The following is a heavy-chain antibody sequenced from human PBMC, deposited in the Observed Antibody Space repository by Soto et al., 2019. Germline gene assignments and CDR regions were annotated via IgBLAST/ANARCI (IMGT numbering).Heavy chain of an antibody. CDR3: TTGIRYGRFLNNYGMDG. CDR2: IKSKTDGGTT. J-gene: IGHJ6*01. Sequence: VGSLRLSCASSVFTFSNAWMSCVRHSPGKWLEWVGRIKSKTDGGTTDYAAPVKGRFTISRDDSKNTLYLQMNSLKTEDTAVYYSTTGIRYGRFLNNYGMDGWEQETTVTVS. V-gene: IGHV3-15*01. D-gene: IGHD3-3*01. CDR1: VFTFSNAW.